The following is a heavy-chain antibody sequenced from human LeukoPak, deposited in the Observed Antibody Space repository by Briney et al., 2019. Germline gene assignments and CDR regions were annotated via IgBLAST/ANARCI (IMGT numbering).Heavy chain of an antibody. J-gene: IGHJ4*02. V-gene: IGHV3-7*01. D-gene: IGHD3-9*01. Sequence: GGSLRLSCAASGFTFSSYWMSWVRQAPGKGLEWVANIKQDGSEKYYVDSVKGRFTISRDNAKNSLYLQMNSLRAEDTAVYYCARDIRTHYDILTGRGYYFDYWGQGTLVTVSS. CDR2: IKQDGSEK. CDR3: ARDIRTHYDILTGRGYYFDY. CDR1: GFTFSSYW.